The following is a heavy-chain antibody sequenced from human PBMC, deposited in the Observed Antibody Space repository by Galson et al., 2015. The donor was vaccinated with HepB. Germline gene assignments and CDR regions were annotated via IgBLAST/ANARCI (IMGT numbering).Heavy chain of an antibody. CDR2: IDPSDSYT. CDR1: GYSFTSYW. V-gene: IGHV5-10-1*01. D-gene: IGHD6-6*01. CDR3: ARARERASIAAPTSWAFDI. J-gene: IGHJ3*02. Sequence: QSGAEVKKPGESLRISCKGSGYSFTSYWISWVRQMPGKGLEWMGRIDPSDSYTNYSPSFQGHVTISADKSISTAYLQWSSLKASDTATYYCARARERASIAAPTSWAFDIWGQGTMVTVSS.